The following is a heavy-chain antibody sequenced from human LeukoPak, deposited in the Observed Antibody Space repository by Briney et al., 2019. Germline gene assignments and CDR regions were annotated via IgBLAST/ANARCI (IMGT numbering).Heavy chain of an antibody. D-gene: IGHD4-23*01. Sequence: GGSLRLSCAASGFTFSSYSMNWVRQAPGKGLEWVSAISGSGGSTYYADSVKGRFTISRDNSKNTLYLQMNSLRAEDTAVYYCAKVGNFYYFDYWGQGTLVTVSS. V-gene: IGHV3-23*01. CDR1: GFTFSSYS. CDR2: ISGSGGST. J-gene: IGHJ4*02. CDR3: AKVGNFYYFDY.